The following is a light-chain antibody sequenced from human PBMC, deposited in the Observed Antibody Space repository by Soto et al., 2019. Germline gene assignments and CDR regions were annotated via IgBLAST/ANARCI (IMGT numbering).Light chain of an antibody. V-gene: IGKV3-15*01. Sequence: EIVMTQSPATLSVSPGERVTLSCRASQSVFSSLAWYQQKPGQAPRLLIYGAATRAIGIPARFSGSGSGTEFTLTISSLQSEDFAVYYCQQYQTSPPRYTFGQGTILEI. CDR2: GAA. J-gene: IGKJ2*01. CDR1: QSVFSS. CDR3: QQYQTSPPRYT.